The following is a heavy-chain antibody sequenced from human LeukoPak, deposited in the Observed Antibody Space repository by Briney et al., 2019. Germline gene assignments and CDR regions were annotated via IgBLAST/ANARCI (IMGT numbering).Heavy chain of an antibody. J-gene: IGHJ6*02. CDR2: INSDGSST. CDR3: VLSWSYDVDV. D-gene: IGHD2-15*01. CDR1: GFTFSSYW. Sequence: PGGSLRLSCAASGFTFSSYWMHWVRQAPGKGLVWVSRINSDGSSTNYADSVKGRFTISRDNAKNTLYLQMNSLRAEDTAVYYCVLSWSYDVDVWGQGTTVTVSS. V-gene: IGHV3-74*01.